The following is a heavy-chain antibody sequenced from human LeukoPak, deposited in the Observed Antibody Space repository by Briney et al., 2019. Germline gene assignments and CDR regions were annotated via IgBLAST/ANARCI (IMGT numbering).Heavy chain of an antibody. J-gene: IGHJ5*02. CDR1: GYSISSGYY. D-gene: IGHD3-10*01. V-gene: IGHV4-38-2*02. Sequence: PSETLSLTCTVSGYSISSGYYWGWIRQPPGKGLEWTGSIDHSGSTYYNPSLKSRITISVDTSKNQFSLKLSSVTAADTAVYYCARVWPGYYGSGMGSWFDPWGQGTLVTVSS. CDR2: IDHSGST. CDR3: ARVWPGYYGSGMGSWFDP.